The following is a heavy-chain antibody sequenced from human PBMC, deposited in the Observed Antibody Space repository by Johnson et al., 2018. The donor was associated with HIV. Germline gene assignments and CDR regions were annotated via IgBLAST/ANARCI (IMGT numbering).Heavy chain of an antibody. D-gene: IGHD3-3*01. Sequence: QVQLVESGGGLVQPGGSLRLSCAASGFTVSSNYMSWVRQAPGKGLEWVSGISWNSGSIGYADSVKGRFTISRDNAKNSLYLQLNSLRADDTAVYYCARGDFWSGPNVFDIWGQGTMVTVSS. CDR1: GFTVSSNY. CDR3: ARGDFWSGPNVFDI. CDR2: ISWNSGSI. V-gene: IGHV3-11*04. J-gene: IGHJ3*02.